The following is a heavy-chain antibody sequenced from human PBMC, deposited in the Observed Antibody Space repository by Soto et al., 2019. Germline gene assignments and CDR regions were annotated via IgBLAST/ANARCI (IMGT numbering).Heavy chain of an antibody. Sequence: GGSLRLSCAASGFTFSSYAMSWVRQAPGKGLEWVSAISGSGGSTYYADSVKGRFTISRDNSKNTLYLQMNSLRAEDTAVYYCAKDGGGNRYSGSYYFQHWGQGTLVTVSS. CDR2: ISGSGGST. J-gene: IGHJ1*01. CDR3: AKDGGGNRYSGSYYFQH. V-gene: IGHV3-23*01. D-gene: IGHD1-26*01. CDR1: GFTFSSYA.